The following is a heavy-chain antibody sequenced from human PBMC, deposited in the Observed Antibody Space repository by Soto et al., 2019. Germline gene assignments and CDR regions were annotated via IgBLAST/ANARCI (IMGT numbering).Heavy chain of an antibody. V-gene: IGHV5-10-1*03. CDR3: ATPPYCSGSDNTCYGRWAFNI. CDR2: IDPSDSHT. D-gene: IGHD2-15*01. CDR1: GYRFSNYW. Sequence: EVQLVQSGAEVKEPGESLRISCKGSGYRFSNYWINWVRLLPGKGLEWMGRIDPSDSHTNYSPSFQGHVTFSVDKSITTAYLQWSSLKASDTAMYYCATPPYCSGSDNTCYGRWAFNIWGQGTMLIVSS. J-gene: IGHJ3*02.